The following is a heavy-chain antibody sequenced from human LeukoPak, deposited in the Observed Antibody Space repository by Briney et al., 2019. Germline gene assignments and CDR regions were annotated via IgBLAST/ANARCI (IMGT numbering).Heavy chain of an antibody. V-gene: IGHV4-59*08. CDR3: ARFVSDCYDSSGSDYFDY. CDR2: IYYSGST. J-gene: IGHJ4*02. Sequence: PSETLSLTCTVSGGSISSYYWSWIRQPPGKGLEWIGYIYYSGSTNYNPSLKSRVTISVDTSKNQFSLKLSSVTAADTAVYYCARFVSDCYDSSGSDYFDYWGQGTLVTVSS. CDR1: GGSISSYY. D-gene: IGHD3-22*01.